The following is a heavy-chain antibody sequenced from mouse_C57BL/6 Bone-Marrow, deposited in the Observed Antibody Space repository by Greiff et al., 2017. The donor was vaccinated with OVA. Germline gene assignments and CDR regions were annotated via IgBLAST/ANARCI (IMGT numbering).Heavy chain of an antibody. CDR2: IHPNSGST. CDR1: GYTFTSYW. CDR3: ARWEYYGSSQPFDY. Sequence: QVQLQQPGAELVKPGASVKLSCKASGYTFTSYWMHWVKQRPGQGLEWIGMIHPNSGSTNYNEKFKSKATLTVDKSSSTAYMQLSSLTSEDSAVYYCARWEYYGSSQPFDYWGQGTTLTVSS. V-gene: IGHV1-64*01. D-gene: IGHD1-1*01. J-gene: IGHJ2*01.